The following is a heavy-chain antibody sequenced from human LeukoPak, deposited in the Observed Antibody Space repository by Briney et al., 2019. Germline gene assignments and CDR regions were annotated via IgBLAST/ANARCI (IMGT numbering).Heavy chain of an antibody. CDR2: IYYGGTT. CDR3: ARGTNTGWNTFDY. Sequence: SETLSLTCTVSGGSISSSTYYWGWLRQPPGKGLEWIGSIYYGGTTYYNPSLKSRVTVSADTSKIQFSLNLSSVTAADSAIYYCARGTNTGWNTFDYRGQGTLVTVSS. CDR1: GGSISSSTYY. V-gene: IGHV4-39*01. D-gene: IGHD1/OR15-1a*01. J-gene: IGHJ4*02.